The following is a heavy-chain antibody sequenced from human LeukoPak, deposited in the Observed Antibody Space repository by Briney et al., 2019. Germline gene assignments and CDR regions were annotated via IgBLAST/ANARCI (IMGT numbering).Heavy chain of an antibody. J-gene: IGHJ4*02. V-gene: IGHV1-46*01. Sequence: ASVKVSCKASGYTFISYYIHWVRQAPGQGLEWMGIINPSGGGTTYAQKFQGRVTMTTDMSTSIVYMELSSLRSEDTAVYYCARDPGTMVRGVSRFGYWGQGTLVTVSS. CDR3: ARDPGTMVRGVSRFGY. CDR1: GYTFISYY. D-gene: IGHD3-10*01. CDR2: INPSGGGT.